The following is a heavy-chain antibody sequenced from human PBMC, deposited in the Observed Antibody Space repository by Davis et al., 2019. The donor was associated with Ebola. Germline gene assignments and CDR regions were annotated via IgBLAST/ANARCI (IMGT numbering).Heavy chain of an antibody. J-gene: IGHJ4*02. Sequence: AASVTVSCKASGGTFSSYAISWVRQAPGQGLEWMGWINPNGGDTNFAQKLPGWVTMTRDTSISTAYMELSRLTSDDTAVYYCARVGCSDGDCYFDFWGQGTLVTVSS. V-gene: IGHV1-2*04. D-gene: IGHD2-15*01. CDR3: ARVGCSDGDCYFDF. CDR1: GGTFSSYA. CDR2: INPNGGDT.